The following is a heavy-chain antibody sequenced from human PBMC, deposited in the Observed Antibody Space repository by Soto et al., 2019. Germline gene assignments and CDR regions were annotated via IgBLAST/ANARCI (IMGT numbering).Heavy chain of an antibody. V-gene: IGHV3-23*01. CDR1: GFTFRDYS. CDR3: ARGDEIVTAAMCQ. J-gene: IGHJ4*02. CDR2: ISGGSKSI. D-gene: IGHD2-2*01. Sequence: GGSLRLSCAASGFTFRDYSMSWVRQAPGKGLEWVSHISGGSKSIYYADSVKGRFTISRDNSKKTVYLQMNSLRAVDTALYYCARGDEIVTAAMCQWGQGNLVTV.